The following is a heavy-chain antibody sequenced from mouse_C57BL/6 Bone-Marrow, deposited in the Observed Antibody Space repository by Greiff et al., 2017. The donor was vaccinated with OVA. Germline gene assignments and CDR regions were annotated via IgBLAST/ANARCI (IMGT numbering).Heavy chain of an antibody. D-gene: IGHD1-1*01. CDR2: IWRGGST. CDR3: AKNGYYGCYAMDY. J-gene: IGHJ4*01. CDR1: GFSLTSYG. Sequence: VQRVESGPGLVQPSQSLSITCTVSGFSLTSYGVHWVRQSPGKGLEWLGVIWRGGSTDYNAAFMSRLSITKDNSKSQVFFKMNSLQADDTAIYYCAKNGYYGCYAMDYWGQGTSVTVSS. V-gene: IGHV2-5*01.